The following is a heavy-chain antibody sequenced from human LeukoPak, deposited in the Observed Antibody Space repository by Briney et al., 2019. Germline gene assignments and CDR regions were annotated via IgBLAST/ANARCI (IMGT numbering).Heavy chain of an antibody. V-gene: IGHV4-61*02. Sequence: PSETLSLTCSVSGGSISSSNYYWSWIRQPAGKGLEWIGRIYTSESTNYNPSLKSRVTISVDTSKNQFSLKLSSVTAADTAVYYCARVGGPMGYTYGIWGQGTLVTVSS. CDR3: ARVGGPMGYTYGI. CDR1: GGSISSSNYY. D-gene: IGHD2-8*01. J-gene: IGHJ4*02. CDR2: IYTSEST.